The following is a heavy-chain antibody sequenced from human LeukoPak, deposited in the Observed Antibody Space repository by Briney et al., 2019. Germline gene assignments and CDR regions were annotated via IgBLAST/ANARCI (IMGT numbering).Heavy chain of an antibody. CDR2: ISYTGTYI. Sequence: GGSLRLSCAASAFSLNAYNMNWVRQAPGKGLEWVSSISYTGTYIYYADSVKGRFTISRDNSKNTLYLQMNSLRAEDTAVYYCAKDPESGQQLPNWFDPWGQGTLVTVSS. CDR3: AKDPESGQQLPNWFDP. CDR1: AFSLNAYN. D-gene: IGHD6-13*01. J-gene: IGHJ5*02. V-gene: IGHV3-21*04.